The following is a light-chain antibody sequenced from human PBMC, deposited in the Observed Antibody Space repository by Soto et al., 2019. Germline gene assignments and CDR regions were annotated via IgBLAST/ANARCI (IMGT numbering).Light chain of an antibody. CDR1: SSDIGGYNY. V-gene: IGLV2-14*01. Sequence: QSALTQPASVSGSPGQSITISCTGTSSDIGGYNYVSWYQQNPGKAPKLMIYNVSNRPSGVSNRFSASKSGNTASLTISGLQAEDDADYYCSSYTSSTTLIFGGGTKLTVL. CDR3: SSYTSSTTLI. J-gene: IGLJ2*01. CDR2: NVS.